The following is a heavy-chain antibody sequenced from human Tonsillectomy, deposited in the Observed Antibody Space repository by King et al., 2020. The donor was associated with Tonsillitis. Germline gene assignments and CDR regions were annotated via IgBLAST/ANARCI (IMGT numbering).Heavy chain of an antibody. CDR3: ALRSSYGDYLGACDY. Sequence: TLKESGPALVKPTQTLTLTCTFSGFSLSTSGMRLCWIRQPPGEALEWLALIDWDDEKFYSTSLKTRLTISKAAPKNKVVLTMTNMDPVDTATYYCALRSSYGDYLGACDYWGQGTLVTVSS. V-gene: IGHV2-70*04. J-gene: IGHJ4*02. CDR1: GFSLSTSGMR. D-gene: IGHD4-17*01. CDR2: IDWDDEK.